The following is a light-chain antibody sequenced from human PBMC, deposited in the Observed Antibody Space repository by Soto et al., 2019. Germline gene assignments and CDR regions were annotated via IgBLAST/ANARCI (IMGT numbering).Light chain of an antibody. CDR3: HQRQYWPPIT. Sequence: AIRMTQSPSSLSASTGDRVTITCRASQGISSYLAWYQQKPGKAPKLLIYAASTLQSGVPSRFSGSGSGTDFTLTISSLEPEDFAVYYCHQRQYWPPITFGQGTRLEN. CDR2: AAS. V-gene: IGKV1-8*01. CDR1: QGISSY. J-gene: IGKJ5*01.